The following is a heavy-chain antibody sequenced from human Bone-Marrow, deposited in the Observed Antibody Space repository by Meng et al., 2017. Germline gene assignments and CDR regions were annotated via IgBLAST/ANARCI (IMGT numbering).Heavy chain of an antibody. D-gene: IGHD6-13*01. CDR2: ISGSGGST. J-gene: IGHJ4*02. Sequence: GESLKISCAASGFTFSSYAMSWVRQAPGKGLEWVSAISGSGGSTYYADSVKGRFTSSRDNSKNTLYLQMNSLRAEDTAVYYCARGWQQLSHFDYWGQGTLVTVSS. V-gene: IGHV3-23*01. CDR3: ARGWQQLSHFDY. CDR1: GFTFSSYA.